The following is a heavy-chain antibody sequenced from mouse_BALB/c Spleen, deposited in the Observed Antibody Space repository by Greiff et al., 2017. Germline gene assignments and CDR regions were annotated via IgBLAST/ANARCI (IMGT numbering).Heavy chain of an antibody. D-gene: IGHD1-1*01. Sequence: VQLQQSGAELVRPGALVKLSCKASSFNIKDYYMHWVKQRPEQGLEWIGWIDPENGNTIYDPKFQGKASITADTSSNTAYLQLSSLTSEDTAVYYCARSSSGYAMDYWGQGTSVTVSS. CDR3: ARSSSGYAMDY. CDR2: IDPENGNT. CDR1: SFNIKDYY. J-gene: IGHJ4*01. V-gene: IGHV14-1*02.